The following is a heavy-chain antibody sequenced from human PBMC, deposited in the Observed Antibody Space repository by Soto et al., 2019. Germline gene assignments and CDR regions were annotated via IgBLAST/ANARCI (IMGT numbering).Heavy chain of an antibody. CDR1: GGSISSYY. CDR2: IYYSGST. D-gene: IGHD1-1*01. Sequence: PSETLSLTCTVSGGSISSYYWSWLRQPPGKGLECIGYIYYSGSTNYNPSLKSRVTISVDTSKNQFSLKLSSVTAADTAVYYCARLGWVTNWKDVGYYYYYMDVLGKGTTVTVS. J-gene: IGHJ6*03. V-gene: IGHV4-59*08. CDR3: ARLGWVTNWKDVGYYYYYMDV.